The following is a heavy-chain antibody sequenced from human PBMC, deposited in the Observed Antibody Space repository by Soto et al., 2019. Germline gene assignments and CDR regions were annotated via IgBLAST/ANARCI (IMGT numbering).Heavy chain of an antibody. CDR3: ARGIILWFGELSRRGGYYYYMDV. CDR1: GGSFSGYQ. CDR2: INDSGNI. J-gene: IGHJ6*03. Sequence: QVQLQQWGAGLLKPSETLSLTCAVYGGSFSGYQWSWIRQTPGKGLEWIGEINDSGNINYNPSLKSRVTNLIDTPKKQISLKLSSVTAADTAVYYCARGIILWFGELSRRGGYYYYMDVWGKGTKVTVSS. V-gene: IGHV4-34*01. D-gene: IGHD3-10*01.